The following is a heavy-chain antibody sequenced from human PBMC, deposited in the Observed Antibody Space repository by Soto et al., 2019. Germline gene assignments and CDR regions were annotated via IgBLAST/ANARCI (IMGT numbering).Heavy chain of an antibody. Sequence: SVKVSCKASGGTFSSYAISWVRQAPGQGLEWMGGIIPIFGTANYAQKFQGRVTITADGSTSTAYMELSSLRSEDTAVYYCARDLRYQLLRYNWFDPWGQGTLVTV. J-gene: IGHJ5*02. CDR3: ARDLRYQLLRYNWFDP. V-gene: IGHV1-69*13. CDR2: IIPIFGTA. CDR1: GGTFSSYA. D-gene: IGHD2-2*01.